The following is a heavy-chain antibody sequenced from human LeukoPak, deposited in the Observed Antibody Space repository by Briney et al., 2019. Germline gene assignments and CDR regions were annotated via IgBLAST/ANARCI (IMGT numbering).Heavy chain of an antibody. J-gene: IGHJ3*02. Sequence: SGTLSLTCTVSGGSISSGGYYWSWVRQHPGKGLEWIGYIYYSGSTYYNPSLKSRVTISVDTSKNQFSLKLSSVTAADTAVYYCARDSDFWSGYGTMPNSDDAFDIWGQGTMVTVSS. CDR2: IYYSGST. V-gene: IGHV4-31*03. CDR3: ARDSDFWSGYGTMPNSDDAFDI. D-gene: IGHD3-3*01. CDR1: GGSISSGGYY.